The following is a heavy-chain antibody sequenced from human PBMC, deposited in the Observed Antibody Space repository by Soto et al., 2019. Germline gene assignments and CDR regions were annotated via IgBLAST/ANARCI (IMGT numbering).Heavy chain of an antibody. Sequence: QVQLRQWGAGLLRPSETLSLTCAVYSGSFSGYYWSWIRQSPGKGLEWIGEINAGGSTNYNPSLKSRVTLSIDTSRNQFSLKLSSVTAADTAVFFCASRMGSGRYFFDHWGPGTLVTVSS. D-gene: IGHD3-10*01. V-gene: IGHV4-34*01. CDR1: SGSFSGYY. CDR3: ASRMGSGRYFFDH. J-gene: IGHJ4*02. CDR2: INAGGST.